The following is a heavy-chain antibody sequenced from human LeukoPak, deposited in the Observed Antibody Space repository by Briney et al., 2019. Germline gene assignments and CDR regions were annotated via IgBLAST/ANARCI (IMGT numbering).Heavy chain of an antibody. Sequence: GASVKVSCKASGGTFISYAISWVRQAPGQGLEWMGGVIPIFGTANYAQKFQGRVTITADESTSTAYMELSSLRSEDKAVYYCARSSIAALGNYYYGMDVWGQGTTVTVSS. CDR1: GGTFISYA. CDR3: ARSSIAALGNYYYGMDV. J-gene: IGHJ6*02. D-gene: IGHD6-6*01. CDR2: VIPIFGTA. V-gene: IGHV1-69*13.